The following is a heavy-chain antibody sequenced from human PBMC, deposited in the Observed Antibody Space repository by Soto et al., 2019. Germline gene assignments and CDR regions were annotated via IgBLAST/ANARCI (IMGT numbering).Heavy chain of an antibody. CDR2: IYYSGST. CDR3: ARHLGSGSYRREWYFDL. J-gene: IGHJ2*01. Sequence: SETLSLSCTVSGGSISSSSYYWGWIRQPPGKGQEWIGSIYYSGSTYYNPSLKSRVTISVDTSNNQFSLKLSSVTAADTAVYYCARHLGSGSYRREWYFDLWGRGTLVTVS. V-gene: IGHV4-39*01. D-gene: IGHD1-26*01. CDR1: GGSISSSSYY.